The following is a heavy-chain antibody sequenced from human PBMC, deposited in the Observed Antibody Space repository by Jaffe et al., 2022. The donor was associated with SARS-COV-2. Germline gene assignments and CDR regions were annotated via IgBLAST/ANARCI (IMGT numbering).Heavy chain of an antibody. CDR1: GFNFSVSA. J-gene: IGHJ4*02. Sequence: EVQLVESGGGLVQPGGSLKLSCAASGFNFSVSAMQWVRQASGKGLEWVGRIRSKANNYATAYAASVKGRFTISRDDSRNTAYLQMNSLKTEDTAVYYCTRGEDYWGQGTLVTVSS. CDR3: TRGEDY. CDR2: IRSKANNYAT. D-gene: IGHD3-10*01. V-gene: IGHV3-73*01.